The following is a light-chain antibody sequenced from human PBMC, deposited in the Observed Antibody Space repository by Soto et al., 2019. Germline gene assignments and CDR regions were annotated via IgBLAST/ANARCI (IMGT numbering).Light chain of an antibody. J-gene: IGKJ1*01. V-gene: IGKV3-20*01. CDR3: QQDNIRTQK. CDR1: QSVSSTY. CDR2: SSS. Sequence: FGLTHAAGPWLLSPGDEATPSSRASQSVSSTYLAWYQQRPGQAPRLLIYSSSSRASGIPDRFSGSGSGTDFTLTISRLEPEDFAVYYCQQDNIRTQKFCQGTIVEIK.